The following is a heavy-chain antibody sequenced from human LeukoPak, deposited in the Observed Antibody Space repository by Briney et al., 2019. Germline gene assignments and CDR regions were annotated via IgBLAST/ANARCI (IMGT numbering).Heavy chain of an antibody. D-gene: IGHD1-26*01. CDR1: GYTFTSYD. Sequence: ASVKVSCKASGYTFTSYDINWVRQATGQGLEWMGWMNPNSGNTGYAQKFQGRVTMTRNTSISTAYMELSSLRSEDTAVYYCARGLLLHYYYYYGMDVRGQGTTVTVSS. CDR2: MNPNSGNT. J-gene: IGHJ6*02. V-gene: IGHV1-8*01. CDR3: ARGLLLHYYYYYGMDV.